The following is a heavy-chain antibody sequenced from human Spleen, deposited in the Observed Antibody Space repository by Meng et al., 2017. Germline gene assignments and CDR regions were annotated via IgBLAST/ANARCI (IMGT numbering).Heavy chain of an antibody. CDR1: GYSITGSYY. Sequence: SETLSLTCAVSGYSITGSYYWSWIRQPAGKGLEWIGHIYSSGSTNYNPSLKSRVTISVDTSQNNLSLKLSSVTAADSAVYYCARGPTTMAHDFDYWGQGTLVTVSS. D-gene: IGHD4-11*01. CDR3: ARGPTTMAHDFDY. J-gene: IGHJ4*02. V-gene: IGHV4-4*07. CDR2: IYSSGST.